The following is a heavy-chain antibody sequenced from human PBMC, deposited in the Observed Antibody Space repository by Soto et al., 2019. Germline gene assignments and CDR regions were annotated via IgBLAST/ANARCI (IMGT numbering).Heavy chain of an antibody. V-gene: IGHV1-18*01. CDR1: GYSFSSFG. Sequence: QVQLVQSGAEVKEPGASVKVSCKASGYSFSSFGISWVRQAPGQGLDWVGWVSVPSGDTSSAKNFKGRVTVTTDTSTSTAYLAVGSLGSDDTAVYYCARTGRRGGSCYLEYWGEGTLVTVSS. D-gene: IGHD2-15*01. J-gene: IGHJ4*02. CDR2: VSVPSGDT. CDR3: ARTGRRGGSCYLEY.